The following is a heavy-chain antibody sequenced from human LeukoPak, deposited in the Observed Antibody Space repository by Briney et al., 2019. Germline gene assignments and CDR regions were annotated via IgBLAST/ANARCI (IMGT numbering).Heavy chain of an antibody. CDR2: ISSSSSYI. D-gene: IGHD3-9*01. V-gene: IGHV3-21*01. Sequence: GGSLRLSCAASGFTFSSYSMNWVRQAPGKGLEWASSISSSSSYIYYADSVKGRFTISRDNAENSLYLQMNSLRAEDTAVYYCARGYDILTGYDYWGQGTLVTVSS. CDR3: ARGYDILTGYDY. CDR1: GFTFSSYS. J-gene: IGHJ4*02.